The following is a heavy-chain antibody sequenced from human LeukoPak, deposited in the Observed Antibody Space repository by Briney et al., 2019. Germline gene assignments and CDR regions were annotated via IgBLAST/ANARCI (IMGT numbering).Heavy chain of an antibody. CDR1: GGSISSGGYY. D-gene: IGHD3-9*01. Sequence: SQTLSLTCTVSGGSISSGGYYWSWIRQPPGKGLEWIGYIYHSGSTHYNPSLKSRVTISVDRSKNQFSLKLSSVTAADTAVYYCARVAGDYDILTGYFDYWGQGTLVTVSS. V-gene: IGHV4-30-2*01. CDR3: ARVAGDYDILTGYFDY. CDR2: IYHSGST. J-gene: IGHJ4*02.